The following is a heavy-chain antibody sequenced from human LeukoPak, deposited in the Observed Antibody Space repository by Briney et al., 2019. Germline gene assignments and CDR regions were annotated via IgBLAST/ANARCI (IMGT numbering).Heavy chain of an antibody. J-gene: IGHJ6*03. CDR1: GFTFSSYG. CDR2: IRYDGSNK. Sequence: GGSLRLSCAASGFTFSSYGMHWVRQAPGKGLEWVAFIRYDGSNKYYADSVKGRFTISRDNSKNTLYLQMNSLRAEDTAVYYCAKGDCGGDCYHNYYYYMDVWGKGTTVTVSS. V-gene: IGHV3-30*02. CDR3: AKGDCGGDCYHNYYYYMDV. D-gene: IGHD2-21*01.